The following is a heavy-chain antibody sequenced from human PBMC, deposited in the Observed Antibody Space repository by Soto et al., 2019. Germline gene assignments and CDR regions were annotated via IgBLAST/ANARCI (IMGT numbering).Heavy chain of an antibody. CDR1: GFTCSTYF. V-gene: IGHV3-30*02. Sequence: PGGSLILSCAASGFTCSTYFMHWVRPAPGKGLEWVAFIQYHGINKDYADSVKGRFTISRDNSRNTLYLQMNSLRAEDTAVYYCARGLDYDSSGYYLDFWGQGALVTVSS. CDR2: IQYHGINK. J-gene: IGHJ4*02. D-gene: IGHD3-22*01. CDR3: ARGLDYDSSGYYLDF.